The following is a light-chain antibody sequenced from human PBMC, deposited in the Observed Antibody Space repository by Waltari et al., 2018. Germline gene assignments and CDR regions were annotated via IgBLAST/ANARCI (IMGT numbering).Light chain of an antibody. CDR2: DVA. CDR1: SSDIGGLNY. J-gene: IGLJ2*01. V-gene: IGLV2-14*03. Sequence: QSALTQPASVSGSPGRSITISCTGTSSDIGGLNYVSWFQQRPGTVPKLMIFDVANRPSGGSDRFSGSKSGNTASLTSSGLQAEDEADYYCMSYTYTSSVVVGGWTKLTVL. CDR3: MSYTYTSSVV.